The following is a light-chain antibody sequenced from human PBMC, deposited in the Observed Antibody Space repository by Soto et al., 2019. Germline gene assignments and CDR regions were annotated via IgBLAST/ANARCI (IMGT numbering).Light chain of an antibody. V-gene: IGKV1-27*01. Sequence: DIQMTQSPSSLSASVGDTVTITCRASQDISNYLAWYHQKPWRVPKVLLYAASTLQSGVPSRFSAIGSGTYFTLTLSSLQPEDVETYYCQKYNRAPLTFGGGTKVEIK. CDR3: QKYNRAPLT. CDR1: QDISNY. J-gene: IGKJ4*01. CDR2: AAS.